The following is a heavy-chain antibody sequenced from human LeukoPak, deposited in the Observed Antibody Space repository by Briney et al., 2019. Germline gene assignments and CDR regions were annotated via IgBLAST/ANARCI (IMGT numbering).Heavy chain of an antibody. J-gene: IGHJ4*02. D-gene: IGHD3-9*01. V-gene: IGHV1-18*01. CDR2: ISAYNGNT. CDR1: GYTFTSYG. Sequence: ASVKVSCKASGYTFTSYGISWVRQAPGQGLEWVGWISAYNGNTNYAQKLQGRVTMTTDTSTSTAYMELRSLRSDDTAVYYCARDITYYDILTGYYPDYWGQGTLVTVSS. CDR3: ARDITYYDILTGYYPDY.